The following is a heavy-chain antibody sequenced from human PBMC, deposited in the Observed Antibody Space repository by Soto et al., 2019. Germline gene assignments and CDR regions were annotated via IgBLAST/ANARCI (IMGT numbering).Heavy chain of an antibody. CDR1: GYMFTSYG. CDR3: AREPHGSGSFYRV. V-gene: IGHV1-18*04. J-gene: IGHJ4*02. D-gene: IGHD3-10*01. Sequence: ASVKVSCKAAGYMFTSYGISWLRQAPGQGLEWMGWISAHNDDTNYAQNLQGRVTMTTDRSTSTAYMELRSLRSDDTAVYYCAREPHGSGSFYRVWGQVSLVTVSS. CDR2: ISAHNDDT.